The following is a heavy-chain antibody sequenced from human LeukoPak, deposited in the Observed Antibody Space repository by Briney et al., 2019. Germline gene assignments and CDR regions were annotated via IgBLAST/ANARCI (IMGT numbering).Heavy chain of an antibody. CDR2: IRTDGSNK. V-gene: IGHV3-30*02. Sequence: PGGSLRLSCVASGFTFRRFGMHWVRQAPGKGLDWVTFIRTDGSNKYYADSVKGRFTISRDNSKNTLYLQMNSLRAEDTAVYYCARALGYCSGGSCYYYYMDVWGKGTTVTISS. J-gene: IGHJ6*03. D-gene: IGHD2-15*01. CDR3: ARALGYCSGGSCYYYYMDV. CDR1: GFTFRRFG.